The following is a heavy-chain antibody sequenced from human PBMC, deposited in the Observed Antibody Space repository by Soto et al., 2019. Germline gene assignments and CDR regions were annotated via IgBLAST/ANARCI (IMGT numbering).Heavy chain of an antibody. CDR3: ERDDYKDGGNNWFDP. CDR2: IYTKERT. D-gene: IGHD3-16*01. V-gene: IGHV4-4*07. Sequence: EVLSVISTDSGGCITNYYWILIRQPAGKGLEWIGRIYTKERTNYNLSFRNRVTMSVDTSKNQFSLKLDDVTAADTAVYYCERDDYKDGGNNWFDPWGQGTLVTVSS. J-gene: IGHJ5*02. CDR1: GGCITNYY.